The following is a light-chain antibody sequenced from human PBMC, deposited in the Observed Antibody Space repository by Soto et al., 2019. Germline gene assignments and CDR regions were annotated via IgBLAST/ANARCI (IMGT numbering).Light chain of an antibody. Sequence: EIGLTQSPGTLSLSPGERATLSCRASQIVSSSHLAWYQQKRGQAPRLLISGASRRGTGIPDRFSGSRYGTDVAVTISRLEHEDFAVYYCQQYGDSAFTFGPGTKV. CDR2: GAS. V-gene: IGKV3-20*01. CDR1: QIVSSSH. CDR3: QQYGDSAFT. J-gene: IGKJ3*01.